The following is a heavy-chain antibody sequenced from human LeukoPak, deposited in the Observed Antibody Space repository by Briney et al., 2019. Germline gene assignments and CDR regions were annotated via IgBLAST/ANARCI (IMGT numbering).Heavy chain of an antibody. Sequence: PGGSLRLSCAASGFTFSSYAMHWVRQAPGKGLEWVAVISYDGSNEYYADSVKGRFTISRDNSKNTLYLQMNSLRAEDTAVYYCARDIFSYYYDSSGNDYWGQGTLVTVSS. D-gene: IGHD3-22*01. CDR2: ISYDGSNE. CDR1: GFTFSSYA. CDR3: ARDIFSYYYDSSGNDY. V-gene: IGHV3-30-3*01. J-gene: IGHJ4*02.